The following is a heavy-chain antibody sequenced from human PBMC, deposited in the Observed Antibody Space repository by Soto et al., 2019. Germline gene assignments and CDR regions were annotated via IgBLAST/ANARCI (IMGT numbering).Heavy chain of an antibody. CDR2: IYYSGST. Sequence: PSETLSLTCTVSGGSISSYYWSWIRQPPGKGLEWIGYIYYSGSTNYNPSLKSRVTISVDKSKNQFSLKLSSVTAADTAVYYCARDAARLAAAERWFDPWGQGTLVTVSS. D-gene: IGHD6-13*01. V-gene: IGHV4-59*12. CDR1: GGSISSYY. J-gene: IGHJ5*02. CDR3: ARDAARLAAAERWFDP.